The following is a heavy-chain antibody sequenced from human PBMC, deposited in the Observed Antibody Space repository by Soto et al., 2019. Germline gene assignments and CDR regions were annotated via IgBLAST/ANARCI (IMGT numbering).Heavy chain of an antibody. Sequence: ASVKVSCKASGYTFTSYGISWVRQAPGQGLEWMGWISAYNGNTNYAQKLQGKVTMTTDTSTSTAYMELRSLRSDDTAVYYCARDRTMYYDILTGYYKPPLDYWGQGTLVTVSS. CDR2: ISAYNGNT. V-gene: IGHV1-18*01. CDR1: GYTFTSYG. CDR3: ARDRTMYYDILTGYYKPPLDY. J-gene: IGHJ4*02. D-gene: IGHD3-9*01.